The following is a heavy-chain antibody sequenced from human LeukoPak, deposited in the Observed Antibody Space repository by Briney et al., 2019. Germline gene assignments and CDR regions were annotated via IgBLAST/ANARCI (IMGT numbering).Heavy chain of an antibody. J-gene: IGHJ4*02. Sequence: GGSLRLSCAASGMTFRSHWMTWVRQTTGKGLQWLATIKSDGSEIYYLDSVKGRFTISRDNAKNSLYLQMNSLRAEDTAVYYCARAHNWKYGSFDFWGQGTLVTVSS. CDR1: GMTFRSHW. CDR2: IKSDGSEI. D-gene: IGHD1-7*01. CDR3: ARAHNWKYGSFDF. V-gene: IGHV3-7*01.